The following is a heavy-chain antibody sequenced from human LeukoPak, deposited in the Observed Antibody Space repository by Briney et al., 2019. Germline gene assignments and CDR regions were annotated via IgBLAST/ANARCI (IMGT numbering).Heavy chain of an antibody. CDR3: ARVDLSYYGSGSHDY. Sequence: GGSLRLFCAASGFTFSHYYMRWLRQPPGKGLEWVSYISSSGSTIYYADSVKGRYPIPRDNAKNSLYLQMNSLRAEDTAVYYCARVDLSYYGSGSHDYWGQGTLVTVSS. CDR2: ISSSGSTI. D-gene: IGHD3-10*01. CDR1: GFTFSHYY. J-gene: IGHJ4*02. V-gene: IGHV3-11*04.